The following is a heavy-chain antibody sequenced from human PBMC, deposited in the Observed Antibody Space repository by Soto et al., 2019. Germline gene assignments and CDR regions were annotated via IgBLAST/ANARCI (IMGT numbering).Heavy chain of an antibody. V-gene: IGHV3-53*01. Sequence: EVQLVESGGGLIQPGGSLRLSCAASGFSVSNNYMNWVRQAPGKGLEWVSLIYSGGTTHYADSVKGRFTISRDNSKNTLYSHINSLSSEDTALYYCARGLDFWSGYYDQYYYALYLSGQGTTVPLSS. CDR1: GFSVSNNY. CDR3: ARGLDFWSGYYDQYYYALYL. J-gene: IGHJ6*02. CDR2: IYSGGTT. D-gene: IGHD3-3*01.